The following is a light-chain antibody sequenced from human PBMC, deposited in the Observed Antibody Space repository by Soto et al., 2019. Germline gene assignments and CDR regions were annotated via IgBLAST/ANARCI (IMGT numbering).Light chain of an antibody. CDR2: RNL. Sequence: QSVLTQPPSASGTPGQRVTISCSGSGSNIGSHTVSWYQQLPGTAPNLLKRNLERPSGVPDRFSGSKSGTSASLAISGLRSEDEADYYCAAWDGSLNAYVFGTGTKVTVL. CDR3: AAWDGSLNAYV. V-gene: IGLV1-44*01. J-gene: IGLJ1*01. CDR1: GSNIGSHT.